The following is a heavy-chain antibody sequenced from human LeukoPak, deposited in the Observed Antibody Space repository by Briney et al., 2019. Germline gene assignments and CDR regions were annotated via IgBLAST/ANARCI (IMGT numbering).Heavy chain of an antibody. CDR2: IYPGDSDT. CDR1: GYSFTSYW. V-gene: IGHV5-51*01. D-gene: IGHD2-21*02. J-gene: IGHJ4*02. Sequence: GESLQISCKGSGYSFTSYWIGWVRQMPGKGLEWMGIIYPGDSDTRYSPSFQGQVTISADKSISTAYLQWSSLKASDTAMYYCARHVTVTCSGDCYSGVFDYWGQGTLVTVSS. CDR3: ARHVTVTCSGDCYSGVFDY.